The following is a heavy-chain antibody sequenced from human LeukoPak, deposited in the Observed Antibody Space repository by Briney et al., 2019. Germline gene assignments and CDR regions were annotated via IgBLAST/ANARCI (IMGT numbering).Heavy chain of an antibody. CDR1: GYTFTSYH. Sequence: ASVKVSCKASGYTFTSYHMHWVRQAPGQGLEWMGIISPSGGSTSYAQKFQGRVTMTRDTSTSTVYMELSSLRSEDTAVYYCARGFLRWQLPRAFDIWGQGTMVTVSS. CDR2: ISPSGGST. D-gene: IGHD4-23*01. CDR3: ARGFLRWQLPRAFDI. J-gene: IGHJ3*02. V-gene: IGHV1-46*01.